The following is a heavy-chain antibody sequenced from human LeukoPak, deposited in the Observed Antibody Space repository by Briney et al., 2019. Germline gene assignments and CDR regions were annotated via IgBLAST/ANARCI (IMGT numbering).Heavy chain of an antibody. J-gene: IGHJ4*02. D-gene: IGHD3-22*01. CDR1: GFTFSSDS. CDR3: ARDEYYDRSGYTS. V-gene: IGHV3-48*01. Sequence: GGSLRLSCAASGFTFSSDSMTWVRQAPGKGLEWLSYISSSSGTIHYADSVKGRFTISRDNAKNSLYLQMNNLRVEDTAVYYCARDEYYDRSGYTSWGQGTLVTVSS. CDR2: ISSSSGTI.